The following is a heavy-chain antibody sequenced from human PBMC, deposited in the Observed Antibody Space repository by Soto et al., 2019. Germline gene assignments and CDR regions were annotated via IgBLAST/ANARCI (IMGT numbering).Heavy chain of an antibody. V-gene: IGHV4-31*03. CDR3: ARVPRFLLRGVYYKYKXV. D-gene: IGHD2-8*01. CDR2: IYYSGST. CDR1: GGSISSGGYY. Sequence: PSETLSLTCTVSGGSISSGGYYWSWIRQHPGKGLEWIGYIYYSGSTYYNPSLKSRVTISVDTSKNQFSLKLSSVTAADTAVYYCARVPRFLLRGVYYKYKXVCGKTTTVSV. J-gene: IGHJ6*03.